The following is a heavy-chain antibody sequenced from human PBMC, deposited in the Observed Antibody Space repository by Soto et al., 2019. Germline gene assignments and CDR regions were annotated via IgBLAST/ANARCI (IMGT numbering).Heavy chain of an antibody. Sequence: SETLSLTCAVSGGSISSGGYSWSWIRQPPGKGLEWIGYIHHSGSTYYNPSLKSRVTISVDRSKNQFSLKLSSVTAADTAVYFCARTVVPAAISSLWFDPWGQGTLVTVSS. D-gene: IGHD2-2*01. CDR2: IHHSGST. CDR1: GGSISSGGYS. CDR3: ARTVVPAAISSLWFDP. V-gene: IGHV4-30-2*01. J-gene: IGHJ5*02.